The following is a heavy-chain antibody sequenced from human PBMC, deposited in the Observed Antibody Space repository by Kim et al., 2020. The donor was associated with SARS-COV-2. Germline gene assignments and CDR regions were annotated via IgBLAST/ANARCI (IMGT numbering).Heavy chain of an antibody. Sequence: SVKVSCKVFGETFSSYNINWVRQAPGQGPEWMGRIIPMLGKPDYAQKFQGRVTITAGRSTSTAYMDVSSLTSEDTAVYYCARPAGGFGDSLDYWGQGTL. D-gene: IGHD3-10*01. CDR2: IIPMLGKP. V-gene: IGHV1-69*02. J-gene: IGHJ4*02. CDR3: ARPAGGFGDSLDY. CDR1: GETFSSYN.